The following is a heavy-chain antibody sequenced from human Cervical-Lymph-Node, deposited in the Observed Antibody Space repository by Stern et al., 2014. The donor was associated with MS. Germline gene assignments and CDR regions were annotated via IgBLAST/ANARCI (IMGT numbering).Heavy chain of an antibody. J-gene: IGHJ6*02. CDR1: GGTFSSYA. CDR3: AMKGFTMVHYYYYYGMDV. V-gene: IGHV1-69*01. Sequence: VQLVESGAEVKKPGSSVKVSCKASGGTFSSYAISWVRQAPGQGLEWMGGVIPIFGTANYEKKFHGRVTITADESTITAYMELSSLRSEDTAVYYCAMKGFTMVHYYYYYGMDVWGQGTTVTVSS. CDR2: VIPIFGTA. D-gene: IGHD3-10*01.